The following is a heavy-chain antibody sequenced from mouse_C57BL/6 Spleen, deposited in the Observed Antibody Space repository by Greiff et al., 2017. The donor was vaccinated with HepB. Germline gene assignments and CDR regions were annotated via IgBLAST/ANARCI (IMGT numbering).Heavy chain of an antibody. V-gene: IGHV1-55*01. CDR2: IYPGSGST. J-gene: IGHJ2*01. CDR1: GYTFTSYW. CDR3: ARDGYDGGFDY. D-gene: IGHD2-2*01. Sequence: QVHVKQPGAELVKPGASVKMSCKASGYTFTSYWITWVKQRPGQGLEWIGDIYPGSGSTNYNEKFKSKATLTVDTSSSTAYMQLSSLTSEDSAVYYCARDGYDGGFDYWGQGTTLTVSS.